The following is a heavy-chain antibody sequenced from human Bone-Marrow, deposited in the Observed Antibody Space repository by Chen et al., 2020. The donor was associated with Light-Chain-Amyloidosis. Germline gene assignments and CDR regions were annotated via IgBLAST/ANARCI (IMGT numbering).Heavy chain of an antibody. D-gene: IGHD6-19*01. Sequence: QLQLPESGPGLVKPSETLSLTCTVSGGSISSSSYYWGWIRQPPGKGLEWIGSIYYSGSTYYNPSLKSRVTISVDTSKNQFSLKLSSVTAADTAVYYCARDGIEGQWLPPDIWGQGTMVTVSS. V-gene: IGHV4-39*07. CDR1: GGSISSSSYY. CDR2: IYYSGST. CDR3: ARDGIEGQWLPPDI. J-gene: IGHJ3*02.